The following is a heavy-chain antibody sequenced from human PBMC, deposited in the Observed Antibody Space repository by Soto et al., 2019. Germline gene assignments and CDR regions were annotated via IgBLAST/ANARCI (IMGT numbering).Heavy chain of an antibody. D-gene: IGHD2-2*01. CDR2: IYYAGTT. V-gene: IGHV4-59*08. Sequence: QVQLQESGPGLVKPSETLSLRCSVSGASLSPNYWSWFRQPPGKGLQWIGYIYYAGTTTYNPSLKSRLTISLNTSMNEGSLELTSVTAADTAVYYCARLGAFYQALDSWGQGALVTVSS. J-gene: IGHJ4*02. CDR1: GASLSPNY. CDR3: ARLGAFYQALDS.